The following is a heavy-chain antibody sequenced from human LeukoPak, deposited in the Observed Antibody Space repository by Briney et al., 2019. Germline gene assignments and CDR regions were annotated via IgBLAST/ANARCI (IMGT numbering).Heavy chain of an antibody. J-gene: IGHJ4*02. CDR2: ISSSSYI. CDR1: GFTFSSYS. V-gene: IGHV3-21*01. D-gene: IGHD2-2*01. CDR3: ARDNCSSSSCYCDH. Sequence: GGSLRLSCAASGFTFSSYSMNWVRQAPGKGLEWVSSISSSSYIYYADSVKGRFTISRDNAKNSLYLQMNSLRAEDTGVYYCARDNCSSSSCYCDHWGQGTLVTVSS.